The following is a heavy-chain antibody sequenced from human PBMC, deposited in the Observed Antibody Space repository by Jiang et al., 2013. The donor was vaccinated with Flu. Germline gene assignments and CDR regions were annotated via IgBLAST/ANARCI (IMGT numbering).Heavy chain of an antibody. D-gene: IGHD4-17*01. V-gene: IGHV3-53*01. Sequence: EVQLVESGGGLIQPGGSLRLSCAASGFTVSSNYMSWVRQAPGKGLEWVSVIYSGGSTYYADSVKGRFTISRDNSKNTLYLQMNSLRAEDTAVYYCARDVIVHMTTVTTEAFDIWGQGTMVTVSS. J-gene: IGHJ3*02. CDR2: IYSGGST. CDR3: ARDVIVHMTTVTTEAFDI. CDR1: GFTVSSNY.